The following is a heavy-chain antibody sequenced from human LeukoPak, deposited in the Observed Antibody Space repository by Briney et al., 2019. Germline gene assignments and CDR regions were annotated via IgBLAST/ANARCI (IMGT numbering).Heavy chain of an antibody. J-gene: IGHJ4*02. D-gene: IGHD6-19*01. CDR2: INPNSGGT. Sequence: ASVKVSCTTSGYTFTGYYMHWVRQAPGQGLEWMGWINPNSGGTKYAQKFQGRVTMTRDTSISTVYMELSRLRSDDTAVYYCARVRAYSSGWNFDYWGQGTLVTVSS. CDR3: ARVRAYSSGWNFDY. CDR1: GYTFTGYY. V-gene: IGHV1-2*02.